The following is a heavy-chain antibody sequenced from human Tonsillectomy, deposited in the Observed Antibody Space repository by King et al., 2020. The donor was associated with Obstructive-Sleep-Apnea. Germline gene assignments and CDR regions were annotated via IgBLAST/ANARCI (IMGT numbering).Heavy chain of an antibody. J-gene: IGHJ4*02. D-gene: IGHD3-16*01. Sequence: VQLVESGGGLVKPGGSLRLCCAASGFTFSDYYMTWIRQAPGKGLECISYINSGSSDTNYADSVRGRFTISRDNAKNSLCLQMNSLRAEDTAVYYCARVRIGSAWDGGFFDYWGQGALVTVSS. CDR1: GFTFSDYY. CDR2: INSGSSDT. V-gene: IGHV3-11*06. CDR3: ARVRIGSAWDGGFFDY.